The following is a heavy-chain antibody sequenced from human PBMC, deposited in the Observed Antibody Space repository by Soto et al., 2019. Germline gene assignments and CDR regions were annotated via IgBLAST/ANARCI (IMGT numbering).Heavy chain of an antibody. V-gene: IGHV4-34*01. Sequence: SETLSLTCAVYGGSFSGYYWSWIRQPPGKGLEWIGEINHSGSTNYNPSLKSRVTISVDTSKNQFSLKLSSVTAADTAVYYCERVWGGAFYICGQDTMVPVSS. CDR1: GGSFSGYY. CDR2: INHSGST. CDR3: ERVWGGAFYI. D-gene: IGHD3-10*01. J-gene: IGHJ3*02.